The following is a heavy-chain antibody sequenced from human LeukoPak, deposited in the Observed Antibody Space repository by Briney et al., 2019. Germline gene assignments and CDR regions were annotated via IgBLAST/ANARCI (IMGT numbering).Heavy chain of an antibody. J-gene: IGHJ4*02. CDR1: GFTFSSYA. D-gene: IGHD6-13*01. CDR2: ISGSADST. CDR3: AKRAIAAAGPYYFDF. Sequence: GGSLRLSCAASGFTFSSYAMSWVRQAPGKGLEWVSGISGSADSTYYADSLKGRFTISRDNSKNTLYLQMNNLRAEDTALYYCAKRAIAAAGPYYFDFWGQGTLVTVSS. V-gene: IGHV3-23*01.